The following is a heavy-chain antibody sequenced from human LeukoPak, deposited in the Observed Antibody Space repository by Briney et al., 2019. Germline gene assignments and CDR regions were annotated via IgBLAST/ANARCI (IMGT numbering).Heavy chain of an antibody. CDR2: IIPIFGTA. V-gene: IGHV1-69*05. CDR1: GGTFSSYA. CDR3: ARARGGNHYYDSSGYFDY. Sequence: SVKVSCKASGGTFSSYAISWVRQAPGQGLEWMGGIIPIFGTANYAQKFQGRVTITTDESTSTAYMELSSLRSEDTAVYYCARARGGNHYYDSSGYFDYWGQGTLATVSS. J-gene: IGHJ4*02. D-gene: IGHD3-22*01.